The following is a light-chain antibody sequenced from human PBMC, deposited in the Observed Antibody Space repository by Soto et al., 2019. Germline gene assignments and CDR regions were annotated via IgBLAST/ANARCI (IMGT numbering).Light chain of an antibody. J-gene: IGKJ2*03. CDR2: RSS. CDR1: QSGSNNY. Sequence: EIVLTQSPGTLSLSPGERATLSCRASQSGSNNYIAGYQQKPGQAPRLLLFRSSDRATGITDRFSGSGSGTYFTLTVRSLEPEDFGVDSCHQGGSSPPYSFGEGTNMEI. V-gene: IGKV3-20*01. CDR3: HQGGSSPPYS.